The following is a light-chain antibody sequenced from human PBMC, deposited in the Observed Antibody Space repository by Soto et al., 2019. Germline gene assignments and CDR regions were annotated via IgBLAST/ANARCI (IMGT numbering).Light chain of an antibody. V-gene: IGKV4-1*01. CDR2: WAS. Sequence: DIVMTQSPGSLAVSLGERATINCKSSQSVLYSSNNKNYLCWYQQKPGQPPKLLIYWASTRESGVPDRFSGSGSGTDFTLTISSLQAEDVAVYYCQQYYSSPRTFGQGTKREIK. CDR1: QSVLYSSNNKNY. CDR3: QQYYSSPRT. J-gene: IGKJ2*01.